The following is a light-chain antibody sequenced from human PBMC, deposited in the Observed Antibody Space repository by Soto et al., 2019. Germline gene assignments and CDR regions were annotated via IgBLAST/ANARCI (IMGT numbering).Light chain of an antibody. Sequence: QSVLTQPPSASGSPGQSVTISCTGTSSDVGAYDYVSWYQQHPGKAPKLMIYEINKRPSGVPDRFSGSKSGNTASLTVSGLQAEDEADYYCCSYANGNTLLFGGGTKLTV. V-gene: IGLV2-8*01. CDR1: SSDVGAYDY. CDR2: EIN. CDR3: CSYANGNTLL. J-gene: IGLJ2*01.